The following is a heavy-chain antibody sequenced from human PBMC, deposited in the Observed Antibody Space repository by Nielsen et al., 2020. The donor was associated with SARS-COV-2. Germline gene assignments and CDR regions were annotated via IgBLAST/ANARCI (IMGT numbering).Heavy chain of an antibody. CDR2: INSDGSST. CDR3: AINTAMAWGY. J-gene: IGHJ4*02. Sequence: GESLKISCAASGFTFSSYWMHWVRQAPGKGLVWVSRINSDGSSTSYADSVKGRFTISRDNAKNTLYLQMNSLRAEDTAVYYCAINTAMAWGYWGQGTLVTVSS. CDR1: GFTFSSYW. D-gene: IGHD5-18*01. V-gene: IGHV3-74*01.